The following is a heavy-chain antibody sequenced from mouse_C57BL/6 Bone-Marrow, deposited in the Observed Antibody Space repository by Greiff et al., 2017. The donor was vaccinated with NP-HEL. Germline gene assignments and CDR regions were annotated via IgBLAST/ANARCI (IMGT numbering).Heavy chain of an antibody. V-gene: IGHV5-4*01. D-gene: IGHD4-1*01. CDR1: GFTFSSYA. Sequence: DVKLVESGGGLVKPGGSLKLSCAASGFTFSSYAMSWVRQTPEKRLEWVATISDGGSYTYYPDNVKGRFTISRDNAKNNLYLQMSHLKSEDTAMYYCARDNGLGWYFDVWGTGTTVTVSS. CDR3: ARDNGLGWYFDV. CDR2: ISDGGSYT. J-gene: IGHJ1*03.